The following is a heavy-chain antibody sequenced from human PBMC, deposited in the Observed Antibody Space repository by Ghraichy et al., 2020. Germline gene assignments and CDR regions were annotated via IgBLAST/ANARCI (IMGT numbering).Heavy chain of an antibody. D-gene: IGHD6-6*01. CDR1: GGSFSGYY. V-gene: IGHV4-34*01. CDR2: INHSGST. CDR3: ARGSSIAARPVGY. J-gene: IGHJ4*02. Sequence: SETLSLTCAVYGGSFSGYYWNWIRQPPGKGLEWIGEINHSGSTNYNPSLKSRVTISVDTSKNQFSLKLSSVTAADTAVYYCARGSSIAARPVGYWGQGTLVTVSS.